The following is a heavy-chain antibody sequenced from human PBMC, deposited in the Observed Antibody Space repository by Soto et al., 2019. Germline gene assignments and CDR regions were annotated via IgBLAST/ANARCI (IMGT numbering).Heavy chain of an antibody. CDR2: ISGSGGST. D-gene: IGHD6-13*01. J-gene: IGHJ4*02. Sequence: EVQLLESGGGLVQPGGSLRLSCAASGFTFSSYAMSWVRQAPGKGLEWVSAISGSGGSTYYADSVKCRFTISRDNSKNTLYLQMNSLRAEDTAVYYCAKNLAAVPTTPGDYWGQGTLVTVSS. CDR3: AKNLAAVPTTPGDY. V-gene: IGHV3-23*01. CDR1: GFTFSSYA.